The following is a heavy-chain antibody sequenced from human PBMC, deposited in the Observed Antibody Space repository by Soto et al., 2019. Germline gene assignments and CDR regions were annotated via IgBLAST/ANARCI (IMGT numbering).Heavy chain of an antibody. CDR3: AKRSASNRGWYSPIFDY. V-gene: IGHV3-23*01. D-gene: IGHD6-19*01. Sequence: PGGSLRLSCAASGFSFSDYAMSWVRQAPGKGLEWVSVISESGGSTHYADSVRGRFTVSRDNAKNSLSLRMNSLRDEDRAVYFFAKRSASNRGWYSPIFDYWGQGALVTVSS. CDR1: GFSFSDYA. J-gene: IGHJ4*02. CDR2: ISESGGST.